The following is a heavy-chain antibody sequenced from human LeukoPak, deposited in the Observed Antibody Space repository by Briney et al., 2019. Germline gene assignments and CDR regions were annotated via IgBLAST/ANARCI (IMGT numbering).Heavy chain of an antibody. CDR3: AKEGAALFDY. CDR2: ISWNSGSI. V-gene: IGHV3-9*01. Sequence: PGRSLRLSCAASGFTFDDYAMHWVRQAPGKGPEWVSGISWNSGSIGYADSVKGRFTISRDNAKNSLYLQMNSLRAEDTALYYCAKEGAALFDYWGQGTLDTVSS. J-gene: IGHJ4*02. CDR1: GFTFDDYA. D-gene: IGHD1-26*01.